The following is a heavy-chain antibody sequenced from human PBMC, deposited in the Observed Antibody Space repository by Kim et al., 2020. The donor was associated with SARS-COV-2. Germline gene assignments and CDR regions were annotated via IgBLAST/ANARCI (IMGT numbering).Heavy chain of an antibody. Sequence: GGSLRLSCAASGFTVSSNYMSWVRQAPGKGLEWVSVIYSGGSTYYEDSVKGRFTISRHNSKNTLYLQMNSLRAEDTAVYYCARGKTYYYDSSGYYYFDYWGQGTLVTVSS. CDR1: GFTVSSNY. V-gene: IGHV3-53*04. CDR3: ARGKTYYYDSSGYYYFDY. J-gene: IGHJ4*02. D-gene: IGHD3-22*01. CDR2: IYSGGST.